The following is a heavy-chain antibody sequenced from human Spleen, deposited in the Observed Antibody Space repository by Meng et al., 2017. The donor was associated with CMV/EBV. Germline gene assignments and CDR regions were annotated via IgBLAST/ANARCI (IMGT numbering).Heavy chain of an antibody. J-gene: IGHJ4*02. V-gene: IGHV3-23*01. CDR2: ISVSGGGT. CDR1: RCTFSRNV. CDR3: AQGGGVASTIEY. D-gene: IGHD3-3*01. Sequence: GGSLRLSCAGSRCTFSRNVLSWIRQAPGKGLEWVSGISVSGGGTYYADSVKGRFTISRDNSKNTLYLQMSNLRAEDAAVDYCAQGGGVASTIEYWGQGTQVTVSS.